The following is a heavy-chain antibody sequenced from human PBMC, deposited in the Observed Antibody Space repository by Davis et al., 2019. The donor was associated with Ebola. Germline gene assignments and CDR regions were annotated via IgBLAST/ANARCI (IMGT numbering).Heavy chain of an antibody. Sequence: GESLKISCAASGFTFSSYGMHWVRQAPGKGLEWVAVIWYDGSNKYYADSVKGRFTISRDNSKNTLYLQMNSLRAEDTAVYYCAKDLSKRSGWYHFMDVWGQGTTVTVSS. D-gene: IGHD6-19*01. V-gene: IGHV3-33*06. CDR1: GFTFSSYG. CDR3: AKDLSKRSGWYHFMDV. J-gene: IGHJ6*02. CDR2: IWYDGSNK.